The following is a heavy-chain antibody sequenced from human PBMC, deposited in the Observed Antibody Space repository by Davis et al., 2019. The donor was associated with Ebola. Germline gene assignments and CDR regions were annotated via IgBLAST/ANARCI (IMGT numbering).Heavy chain of an antibody. CDR1: GGSISSDFHN. D-gene: IGHD4-17*01. J-gene: IGHJ4*02. V-gene: IGHV4-30-4*01. CDR2: IYSSGRT. Sequence: PSETLSVTCTVSGGSISSDFHNWNWFRQPPGEGLEWIGHIYSSGRTSYNPSLKSRLTMSVDTSKNQFSLNLISVTAADTAVYYCARGPTVTTDYWGQGTLVTVSS. CDR3: ARGPTVTTDY.